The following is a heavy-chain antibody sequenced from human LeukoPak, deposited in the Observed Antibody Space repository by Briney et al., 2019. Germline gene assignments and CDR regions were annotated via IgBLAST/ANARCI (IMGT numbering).Heavy chain of an antibody. V-gene: IGHV3-21*01. Sequence: GGSLRLSCAASGFTFSSYSMNWVRQAPGKGLERVSSISSSSSYIYYADSVKGRFTISRDNAKNSLYLQMNSLRAEDTAVYYCARDLSAVAGTYYFDYWGQGTLVTVSS. CDR2: ISSSSSYI. CDR1: GFTFSSYS. J-gene: IGHJ4*02. CDR3: ARDLSAVAGTYYFDY. D-gene: IGHD6-19*01.